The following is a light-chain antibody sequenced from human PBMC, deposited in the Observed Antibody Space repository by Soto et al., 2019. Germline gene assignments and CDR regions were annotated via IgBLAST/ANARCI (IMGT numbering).Light chain of an antibody. J-gene: IGKJ4*01. CDR2: WAS. Sequence: DIVMTQSPDSLAVSLGERATINCKSSQSVLCSSNNKNYLDWYQRTQGQPPKXXIYWASTRESGVPDRFSRSGAGAACTRSISSLQAEDVAVDYCQHYYSSTLTFGGGTKVDIK. CDR3: QHYYSSTLT. V-gene: IGKV4-1*01. CDR1: QSVLCSSNNKNY.